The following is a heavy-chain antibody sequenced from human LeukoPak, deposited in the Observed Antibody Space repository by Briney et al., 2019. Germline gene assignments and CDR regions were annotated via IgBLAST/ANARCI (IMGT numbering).Heavy chain of an antibody. D-gene: IGHD6-19*01. Sequence: ASVKVSCKASGYTFTGYYMHWVRQAPGQGLEWMGWINPNSGDTNYAQKFQGRVTMTRDTSIGTAYMELSRLRSDDTAVYYCASSIAVAGTGFDYWGQGTLVTVSS. J-gene: IGHJ4*02. CDR3: ASSIAVAGTGFDY. V-gene: IGHV1-2*02. CDR1: GYTFTGYY. CDR2: INPNSGDT.